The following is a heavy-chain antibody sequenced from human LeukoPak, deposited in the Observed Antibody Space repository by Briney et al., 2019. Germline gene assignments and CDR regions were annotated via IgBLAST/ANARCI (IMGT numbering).Heavy chain of an antibody. V-gene: IGHV3-74*01. CDR2: INSDGSST. CDR1: GFTFSSYW. Sequence: GGSLRLSCAASGFTFSSYWMHWVRQAPGKGLVWVSRINSDGSSTSYADSVKGRFTISRDNAKNTLYLQMNSLRAEDTAVYYCARVGGGYDKASPFDYWGQGTLVTVSS. CDR3: ARVGGGYDKASPFDY. J-gene: IGHJ4*02. D-gene: IGHD5-12*01.